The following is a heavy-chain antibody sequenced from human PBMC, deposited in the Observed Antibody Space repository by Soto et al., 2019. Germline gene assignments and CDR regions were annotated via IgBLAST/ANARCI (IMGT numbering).Heavy chain of an antibody. CDR1: GISVKSRA. CDR2: TTDSGGDS. J-gene: IGHJ4*02. V-gene: IGHV3-23*01. CDR3: ASGSSDSYPGSRIFDF. Sequence: PGGSLRTCCVACGISVKSRAMSWVRKAPGEGLEWVSVTTDSGGDSKYADSVRGRFTISRDNSKNTLYLQMSSLRVDDSAVYYCASGSSDSYPGSRIFDFWGRGTLVTVSS. D-gene: IGHD3-10*01.